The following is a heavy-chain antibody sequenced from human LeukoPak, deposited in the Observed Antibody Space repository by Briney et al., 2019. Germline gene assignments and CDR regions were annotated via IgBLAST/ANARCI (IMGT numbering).Heavy chain of an antibody. CDR1: GFTFSGYA. D-gene: IGHD5-18*01. V-gene: IGHV3-23*01. CDR3: AKGYSRKPTIDY. Sequence: GRSLRLSCAASGFTFSGYAMSWVRQAPGKGLEWVSAISGSGGSTYYADSVKGRFTISRDNSKNTLYLQMNSLRAEDTAVYYCAKGYSRKPTIDYWGQGTLVTVSS. CDR2: ISGSGGST. J-gene: IGHJ4*02.